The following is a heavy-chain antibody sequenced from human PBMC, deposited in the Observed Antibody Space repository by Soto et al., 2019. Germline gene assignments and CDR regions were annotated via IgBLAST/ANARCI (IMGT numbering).Heavy chain of an antibody. D-gene: IGHD3-22*01. CDR3: ARDTGDSSYFDY. Sequence: GGSLRLSCAASGFTFSSYGMHWVRQAPGKGLEWVAVIWYDGSNKYYADSVKGRFTISRDNSKNTLYLQMNSLRAEDTAVYYCARDTGDSSYFDYWGQGTLVTVSS. V-gene: IGHV3-33*01. CDR1: GFTFSSYG. CDR2: IWYDGSNK. J-gene: IGHJ4*02.